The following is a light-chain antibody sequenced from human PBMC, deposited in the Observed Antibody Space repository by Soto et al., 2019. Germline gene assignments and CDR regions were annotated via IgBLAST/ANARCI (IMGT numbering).Light chain of an antibody. CDR2: DAS. J-gene: IGKJ5*01. CDR3: QQYDGSPIT. V-gene: IGKV3-11*01. CDR1: QSVSSY. Sequence: EIVLTQSPATLSLSPGERATLSCRASQSVSSYLAWYQQKPGQAPRLLIYDASNRATGIPARFSGSGSGTDFTLTISRVEPEDFALYICQQYDGSPITFGQGTRLEIK.